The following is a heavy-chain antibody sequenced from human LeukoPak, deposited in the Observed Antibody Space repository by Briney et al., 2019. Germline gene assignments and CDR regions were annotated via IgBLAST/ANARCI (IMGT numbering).Heavy chain of an antibody. J-gene: IGHJ4*02. Sequence: GASVKVSCKASGGTFSSYAISWVRQAPGQGLEWMGRIIPILGIANYAQKFQGRVTITADKSTSTAYMELSSLRSEDTAVYYCARDGGAKFSLPFDYWGQGTLVTVSS. CDR1: GGTFSSYA. CDR3: ARDGGAKFSLPFDY. CDR2: IIPILGIA. D-gene: IGHD1-26*01. V-gene: IGHV1-69*04.